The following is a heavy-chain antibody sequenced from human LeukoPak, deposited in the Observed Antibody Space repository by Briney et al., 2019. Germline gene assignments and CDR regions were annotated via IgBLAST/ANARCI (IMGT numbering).Heavy chain of an antibody. D-gene: IGHD6-19*01. J-gene: IGHJ4*02. CDR2: ISAYNGNT. V-gene: IGHV1-18*01. Sequence: ASVKVSCKASGYTFTSYGISWVRQAPGQGLEWMGWISAYNGNTNYAQKLQGRVTMTRDTSTSTVYMELSSLRSEDTAVYYCARRGRSSGWYRGDYFDYWGQGTLVTVSS. CDR1: GYTFTSYG. CDR3: ARRGRSSGWYRGDYFDY.